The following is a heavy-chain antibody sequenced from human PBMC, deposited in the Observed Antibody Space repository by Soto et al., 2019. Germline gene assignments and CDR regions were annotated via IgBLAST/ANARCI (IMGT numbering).Heavy chain of an antibody. Sequence: EVQLVESGGGLVQPGGSLRLSCAASGFTFSSYWMSWVRQAPGKGLEWVANIKQDGSEKYYVDSVKGRFTISRDNAKNSLYLQMNSLRAEDTAVYYCARVGRDTAMVSLYYYYGMDVWGQGTTVTVSS. CDR3: ARVGRDTAMVSLYYYYGMDV. CDR1: GFTFSSYW. CDR2: IKQDGSEK. D-gene: IGHD5-18*01. V-gene: IGHV3-7*03. J-gene: IGHJ6*02.